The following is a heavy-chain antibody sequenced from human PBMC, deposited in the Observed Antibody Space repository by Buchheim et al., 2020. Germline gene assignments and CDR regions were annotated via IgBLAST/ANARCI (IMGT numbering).Heavy chain of an antibody. V-gene: IGHV3-30*04. CDR1: GFTFSSYA. CDR3: ARDLGYCSSTSCYYYYGMDV. CDR2: ISYDGSNK. J-gene: IGHJ6*02. D-gene: IGHD2-2*01. Sequence: QVQLVESGGGVVQPGRSLRLSCAASGFTFSSYAMHWVRQAPGKGLEWVAVISYDGSNKYYADSVKGRFTISRDNSKNMLYLQMNSLRAEDTAVYYCARDLGYCSSTSCYYYYGMDVWGQGTT.